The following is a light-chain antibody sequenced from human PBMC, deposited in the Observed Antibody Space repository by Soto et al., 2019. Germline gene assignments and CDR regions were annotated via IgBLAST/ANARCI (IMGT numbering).Light chain of an antibody. CDR2: ANH. V-gene: IGLV1-47*02. Sequence: QSVVIQPPSLSGTPGQRITISCSGSSSNIGTHYVYWYQQVSGSAPKVVIHANHQRPSGVPDRFSGSKSGTSATLAISGLQSEDEAEYYCAVWDDGLNGPGMLFGGGTKLT. CDR3: AVWDDGLNGPGML. CDR1: SSNIGTHY. J-gene: IGLJ2*01.